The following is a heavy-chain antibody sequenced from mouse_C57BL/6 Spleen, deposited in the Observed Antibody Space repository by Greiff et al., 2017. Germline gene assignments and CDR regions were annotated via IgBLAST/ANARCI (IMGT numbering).Heavy chain of an antibody. CDR1: GYTFTDYE. D-gene: IGHD1-1*01. Sequence: VQLQQSGAELVRPGASVTLSCKASGYTFTDYEMHWVKQTPVHGLEWIGAIDPETGGTDYNQKFKGKAILTADKSSSTAYMALRSLTSEDSAVYYWAAVGALRWYFDVWGTGATVTVSS. CDR2: IDPETGGT. J-gene: IGHJ1*03. CDR3: AAVGALRWYFDV. V-gene: IGHV1-15*01.